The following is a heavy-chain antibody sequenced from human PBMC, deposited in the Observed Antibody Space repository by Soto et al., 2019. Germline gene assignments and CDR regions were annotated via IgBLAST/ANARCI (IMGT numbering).Heavy chain of an antibody. CDR2: ISYDGSNQ. Sequence: QVQLVESGGGVVQPGRSLRLSCAASGFTFSDYGMHWVRQAAGKGLEWVTIISYDGSNQYYADSVKGRFTISRDNSKNTLYLQMNSLRLEDTGVYYCAKALGELSPESYDHWGQGVLVTVSS. J-gene: IGHJ4*02. V-gene: IGHV3-30*18. D-gene: IGHD3-16*02. CDR1: GFTFSDYG. CDR3: AKALGELSPESYDH.